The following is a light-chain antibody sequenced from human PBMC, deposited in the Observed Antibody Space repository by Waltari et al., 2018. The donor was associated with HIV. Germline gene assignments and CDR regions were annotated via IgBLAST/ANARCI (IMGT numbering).Light chain of an antibody. CDR3: QQYGNSAPYT. CDR1: RSIAGN. J-gene: IGKJ2*01. CDR2: GAS. Sequence: EIVMTQYPAPLSVSPGERATLSCRASRSIAGNLAWYQQKPGQAPRPLIYGASTRATGVPARFSGSGSETDFSLTISSLQSEDFAVYYCQQYGNSAPYTFGQGSKLEIK. V-gene: IGKV3-15*01.